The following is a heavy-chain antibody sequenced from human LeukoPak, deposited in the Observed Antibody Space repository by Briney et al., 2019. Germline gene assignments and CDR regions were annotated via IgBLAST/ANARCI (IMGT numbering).Heavy chain of an antibody. CDR2: ISAYNGNT. D-gene: IGHD3-3*01. CDR3: ARHVWSGYYPYYYYMDV. Sequence: ASVKVSCKASGYTFTSYGISWVRQGPGQGLEWMGWISAYNGNTNYAQKLQGRVTMTTDTSTSTAYMELRSLRSDDTAVYYCARHVWSGYYPYYYYMDVWGKGTTVTVSS. J-gene: IGHJ6*03. V-gene: IGHV1-18*01. CDR1: GYTFTSYG.